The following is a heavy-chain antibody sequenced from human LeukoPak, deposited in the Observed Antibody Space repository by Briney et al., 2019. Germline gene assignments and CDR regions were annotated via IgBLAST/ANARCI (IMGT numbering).Heavy chain of an antibody. CDR1: GFTFSNYG. V-gene: IGHV3-33*01. CDR3: ARDQYYYDSSGQNY. Sequence: GGSLRLSCAASGFTFSNYGMHWVRQAPGKGLEWVAVIWYDGSNKYYADSVKGRFTISRDNSKNALYLQMNTLRAEDTAVYYCARDQYYYDSSGQNYWGQGTLVTVSS. CDR2: IWYDGSNK. D-gene: IGHD3-22*01. J-gene: IGHJ4*02.